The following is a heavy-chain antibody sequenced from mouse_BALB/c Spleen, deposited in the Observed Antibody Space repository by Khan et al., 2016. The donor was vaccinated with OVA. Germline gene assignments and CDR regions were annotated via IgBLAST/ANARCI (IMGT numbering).Heavy chain of an antibody. CDR2: IYPTSGYT. Sequence: QVQLKESGAELVKPGASVKMSCKTSGYTFSSYWMHWVKQRPGQGLEWIGYIYPTSGYTEYNEKFKDKATLSADKSSSTAYMQLSSLTSEDSAVYYCARDSIDYGGQGTTLTVSS. CDR3: ARDSIDY. CDR1: GYTFSSYW. V-gene: IGHV1-7*01. J-gene: IGHJ2*01.